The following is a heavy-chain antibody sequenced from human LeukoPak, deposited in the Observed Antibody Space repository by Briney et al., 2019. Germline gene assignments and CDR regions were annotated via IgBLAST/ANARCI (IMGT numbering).Heavy chain of an antibody. V-gene: IGHV3-30*02. CDR3: AKAPEVYFDWLLSAFDI. CDR1: RFTFSSYS. CDR2: IRYDGSNK. Sequence: SGGSLRLSCAASRFTFSSYSINWVRQAPGKGLEWVAFIRYDGSNKYYADSVKGRFTISRDNSKNTLYLQMNSLRAEDTAVYYCAKAPEVYFDWLLSAFDIWGQGTMVTVSS. D-gene: IGHD3-9*01. J-gene: IGHJ3*02.